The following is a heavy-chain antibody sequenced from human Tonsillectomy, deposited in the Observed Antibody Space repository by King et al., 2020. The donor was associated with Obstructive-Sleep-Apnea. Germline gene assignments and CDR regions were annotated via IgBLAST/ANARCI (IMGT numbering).Heavy chain of an antibody. CDR3: ARYPAGSGRPLVGDAFDI. D-gene: IGHD3-10*01. CDR2: IYYSGST. V-gene: IGHV4-39*07. Sequence: LQLQESGPGLVKPSETLSLTCTVSGGSISISSYYWGWIRQPPGKALEWIGNIYYSGSTSYNPSLKSRVTISVDTSKNQFSLKLSSVTAADTAVYYCARYPAGSGRPLVGDAFDIWGQGTMVTVSS. J-gene: IGHJ3*02. CDR1: GGSISISSYY.